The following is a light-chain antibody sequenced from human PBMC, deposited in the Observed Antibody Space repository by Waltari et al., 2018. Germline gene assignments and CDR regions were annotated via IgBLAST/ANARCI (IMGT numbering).Light chain of an antibody. CDR1: QNIGNS. CDR2: RAS. CDR3: QQYSSFSGT. V-gene: IGKV1-5*03. Sequence: DIQMTQSPSTLSASVGDRVTFTCRDGQNIGNSFAWYQQKPGEAPKLLIFRASSLESGVPSRFSGSGSGTEFALTITSLQPDDFATYYCQQYSSFSGTFGQGTKLEIK. J-gene: IGKJ2*02.